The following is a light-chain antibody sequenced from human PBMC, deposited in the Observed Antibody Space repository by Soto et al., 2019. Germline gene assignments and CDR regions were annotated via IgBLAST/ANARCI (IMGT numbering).Light chain of an antibody. V-gene: IGKV1-9*01. CDR1: QGISSY. CDR3: QHYNSYSEA. Sequence: DIQLTQSPSFLSASVGDRVTITCRASQGISSYLAWYQQKPGKAPKLLIYAASTLQSGVPSRFSGSGSGTEFTLTISSLQTDDFSTYYCQHYNSYSEAFGQGTKVDIK. CDR2: AAS. J-gene: IGKJ1*01.